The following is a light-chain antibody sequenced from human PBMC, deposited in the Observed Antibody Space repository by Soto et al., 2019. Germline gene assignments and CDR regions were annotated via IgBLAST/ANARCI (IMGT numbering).Light chain of an antibody. V-gene: IGKV3-20*01. CDR3: QHYGTSRWT. Sequence: EIVLTQSPGTLSLSPGERVTLSCRASQSVNSIYLAWYQQKPGQAPRLLLYAASSRATGIPDRFSGSGSGTDFTLTISRLEPEDFAVYYCQHYGTSRWTFGQGTKVDIK. CDR2: AAS. J-gene: IGKJ1*01. CDR1: QSVNSIY.